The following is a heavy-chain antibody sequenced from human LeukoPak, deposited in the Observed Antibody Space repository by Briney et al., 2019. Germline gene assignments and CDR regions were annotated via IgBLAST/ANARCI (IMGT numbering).Heavy chain of an antibody. CDR1: GYTFTSYG. J-gene: IGHJ5*02. CDR3: ARENIVVVVAATSNWFDP. Sequence: GASVKVSCKASGYTFTSYGISWVRQAPGQGLEWMGWISAYNGNTNYAQKLQGRVTMTTDTSTSTAYMELRSLRSDDTAVYYCARENIVVVVAATSNWFDPWGQGTLVTASS. CDR2: ISAYNGNT. D-gene: IGHD2-15*01. V-gene: IGHV1-18*01.